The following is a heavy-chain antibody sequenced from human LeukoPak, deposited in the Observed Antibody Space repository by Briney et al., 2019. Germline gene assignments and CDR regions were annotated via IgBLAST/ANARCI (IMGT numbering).Heavy chain of an antibody. CDR2: ISNSGGDT. V-gene: IGHV3-23*01. CDR1: GFTFSNYA. J-gene: IGHJ4*02. D-gene: IGHD3-3*01. CDR3: AKDRDVLRFLEWLTNYFDY. Sequence: GGSLRLSCAASGFTFSNYAMSRVRQAPGRGLEWVLGISNSGGDTQYADSVKGRFTISRDNSKNTLYLQMNSLRAEDTAVYYCAKDRDVLRFLEWLTNYFDYWGQGTLVTVSS.